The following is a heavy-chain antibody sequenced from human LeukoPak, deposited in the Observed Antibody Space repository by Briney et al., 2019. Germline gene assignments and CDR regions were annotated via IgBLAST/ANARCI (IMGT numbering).Heavy chain of an antibody. J-gene: IGHJ4*02. D-gene: IGHD3-3*01. CDR3: AKVGGGGITIFGEDY. Sequence: PGRSLRLSCAASGFTFSSYGMHWVRQAPGKGLEWVAVIWYDGSNKYYADSVKGRFTISRDNSKNTLYLQMNSLRAEDTAVYYCAKVGGGGITIFGEDYWGQGTLVTVSS. CDR1: GFTFSSYG. V-gene: IGHV3-33*06. CDR2: IWYDGSNK.